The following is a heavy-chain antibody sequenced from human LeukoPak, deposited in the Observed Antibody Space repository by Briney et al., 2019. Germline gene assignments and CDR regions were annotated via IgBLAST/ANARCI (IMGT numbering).Heavy chain of an antibody. CDR1: GFTFSSYE. J-gene: IGHJ4*02. CDR2: ISSSGSTI. D-gene: IGHD3-22*01. CDR3: ARGVHYYDSSGYYYTY. V-gene: IGHV3-48*03. Sequence: GGSLRLSCAASGFTFSSYEMNWVCQAPGKGLEWVSYISSSGSTIYYADSVKGRFTISRDNAKNSLYLQMNSLRAEDTAVYYCARGVHYYDSSGYYYTYWGQGTLVTVSS.